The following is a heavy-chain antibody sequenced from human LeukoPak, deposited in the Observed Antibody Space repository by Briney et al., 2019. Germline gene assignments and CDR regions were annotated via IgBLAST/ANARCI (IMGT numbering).Heavy chain of an antibody. V-gene: IGHV4-39*07. Sequence: SETLSLTCTVSGGSISSGSYYWGWIRQPPGKGLEWIGSIYYSGSTYYNPSLKSRVTISVDTSKNQFSLKLSSVTAADTAVYYCARDPRRSMIVVVIRTNDAFDIWGQGTMVTVSS. CDR3: ARDPRRSMIVVVIRTNDAFDI. CDR2: IYYSGST. D-gene: IGHD3-22*01. J-gene: IGHJ3*02. CDR1: GGSISSGSYY.